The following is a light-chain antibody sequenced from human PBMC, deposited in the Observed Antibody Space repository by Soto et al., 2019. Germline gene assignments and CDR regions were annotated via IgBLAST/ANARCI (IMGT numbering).Light chain of an antibody. J-gene: IGLJ3*02. V-gene: IGLV2-8*01. CDR1: SSDVGGYNY. CDR3: SSHAGINNVV. Sequence: QSALTQPPSASGSRGQSATISCTGTSSDVGGYNYVSWYQQHPGKAPKLMIYEVTKRPSGVPDRFSGSKSGNTASLTVSGLLAEDEADYYCSSHAGINNVVFGGGTKVTVL. CDR2: EVT.